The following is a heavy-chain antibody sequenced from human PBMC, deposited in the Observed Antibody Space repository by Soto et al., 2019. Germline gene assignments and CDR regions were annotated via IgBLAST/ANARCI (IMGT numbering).Heavy chain of an antibody. D-gene: IGHD6-6*01. Sequence: QVQLQESGPGLVKPSQTLSLTCTVSGGSISSGGYYWSWIRQHPGKGLEWLGYIYYSGSNYYNPSLKSRFTITVETSKNQFSLKLSSVSAADTAVYYCGRDSSSATYYYYDGMDVWGQGTTVTVSS. V-gene: IGHV4-31*03. CDR3: GRDSSSATYYYYDGMDV. J-gene: IGHJ6*02. CDR1: GGSISSGGYY. CDR2: IYYSGSN.